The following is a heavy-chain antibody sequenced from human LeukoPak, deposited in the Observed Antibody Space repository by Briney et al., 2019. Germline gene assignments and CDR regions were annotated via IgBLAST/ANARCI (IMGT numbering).Heavy chain of an antibody. CDR3: ARDESPGGLDY. D-gene: IGHD3-10*01. V-gene: IGHV3-21*01. CDR1: GFTFSSYS. J-gene: IGHJ4*02. Sequence: GGSLRLSCAASGFTFSSYSMNWVRQAPGKGLEWVSSISSSSSYMYYADSVKGRFTISRDNAKNSLYLQMNSLRAEDTAVYYCARDESPGGLDYWGQGTLVTVSS. CDR2: ISSSSSYM.